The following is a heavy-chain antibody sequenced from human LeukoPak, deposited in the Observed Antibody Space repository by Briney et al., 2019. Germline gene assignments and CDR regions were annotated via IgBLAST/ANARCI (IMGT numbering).Heavy chain of an antibody. J-gene: IGHJ4*02. CDR1: GFTFSSYS. CDR2: ISGSGGST. V-gene: IGHV3-23*01. Sequence: GGSLRLSCAASGFTFSSYSMNWIRQAPGKGLEWVSAISGSGGSTYYADSVKGRFTISRDNSKNTLYLQMNSLRAEDTAVYYCAKDKDGYSSGWFPFDYWGQGTLVTVSS. CDR3: AKDKDGYSSGWFPFDY. D-gene: IGHD6-19*01.